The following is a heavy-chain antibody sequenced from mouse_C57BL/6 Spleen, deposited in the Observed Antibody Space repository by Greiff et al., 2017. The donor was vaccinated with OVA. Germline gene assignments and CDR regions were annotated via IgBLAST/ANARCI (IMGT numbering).Heavy chain of an antibody. Sequence: QVQLQQSGPELVKPGASVKISCKASGYAFSSSWMNWVKQRPGKGLEWIGRIYPGDGDTNYTGKFKGKATLTADKSSSTAYMQLSSLTSEDSAVYYCARPHCYGSSYAMDYWGQGTSVTVSS. V-gene: IGHV1-82*01. D-gene: IGHD1-1*01. CDR3: ARPHCYGSSYAMDY. J-gene: IGHJ4*01. CDR2: IYPGDGDT. CDR1: GYAFSSSW.